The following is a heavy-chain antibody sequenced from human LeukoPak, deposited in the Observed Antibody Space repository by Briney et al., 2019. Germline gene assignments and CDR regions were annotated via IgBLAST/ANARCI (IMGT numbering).Heavy chain of an antibody. D-gene: IGHD1-26*01. J-gene: IGHJ4*02. CDR1: GGTFSSYA. CDR2: IIPIFGIA. Sequence: SVKVSCKASGGTFSSYAISRVRQAPGQGLEWMGRIIPIFGIANYAQKFQGRVTITADKSTSTAYMELSSLRSEDTAVYYCARDRENSGSYYRDWGQGTLVTVSS. V-gene: IGHV1-69*04. CDR3: ARDRENSGSYYRD.